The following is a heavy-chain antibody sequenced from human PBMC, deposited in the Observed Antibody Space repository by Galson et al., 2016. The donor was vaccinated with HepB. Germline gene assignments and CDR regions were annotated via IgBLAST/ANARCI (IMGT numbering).Heavy chain of an antibody. J-gene: IGHJ4*02. CDR2: ISYDGSNN. CDR3: ARDEDYIWGSYRYTRTVPQYYFDY. Sequence: SLRLSCAASGFTFSSYAMHWVRQAPGKGLEWVAVISYDGSNNYYADSVKGRFTLSRDNSKKTLYLQMNSLRAEDTAVYYCARDEDYIWGSYRYTRTVPQYYFDYWGQGTLVTVSS. D-gene: IGHD3-16*02. CDR1: GFTFSSYA. V-gene: IGHV3-30-3*01.